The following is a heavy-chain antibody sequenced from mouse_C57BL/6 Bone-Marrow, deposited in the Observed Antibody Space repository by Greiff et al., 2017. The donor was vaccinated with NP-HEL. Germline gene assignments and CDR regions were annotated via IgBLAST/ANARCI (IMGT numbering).Heavy chain of an antibody. V-gene: IGHV2-2*01. Sequence: QVQLKESGPGLVQPSQSLSITCTVSGFSLTSYGVHWVRQSPGKGLEWQGVIWSGGSTDYTAAFISRLSISKDNSKSQVFFKMNSLQADDTAIYYCARNGHYYGISPLAYWGQGTLVTVAA. CDR3: ARNGHYYGISPLAY. D-gene: IGHD1-1*01. CDR2: IWSGGST. CDR1: GFSLTSYG. J-gene: IGHJ3*01.